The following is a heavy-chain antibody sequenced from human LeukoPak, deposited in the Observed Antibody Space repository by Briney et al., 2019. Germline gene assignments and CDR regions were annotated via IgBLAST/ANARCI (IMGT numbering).Heavy chain of an antibody. CDR1: GGSISHYY. D-gene: IGHD4-17*01. CDR3: ARGDYSDPLAALEAYFVY. V-gene: IGHV4-59*01. Sequence: SETLSLTCTVSGGSISHYYWSWIRQSPGKGLEWIGYIYYSGFTNYNPSLKSRVTISVDTSKNQFSLKLRSVTAADTALYYCARGDYSDPLAALEAYFVYWGQGTLVTVSS. CDR2: IYYSGFT. J-gene: IGHJ4*02.